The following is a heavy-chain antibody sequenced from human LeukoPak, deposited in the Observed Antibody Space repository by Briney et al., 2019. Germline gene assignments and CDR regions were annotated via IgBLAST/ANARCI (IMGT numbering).Heavy chain of an antibody. D-gene: IGHD6-13*01. CDR2: ISWNSGSI. V-gene: IGHV3-9*01. Sequence: PGGSLRLSCAASGFTFDDYAMHWVRQAPGKGLEWVSGISWNSGSIVYADSVKGRFTIARDNAKNSLYLQMKSLRAEATAVYYCARVPSRRFGRSSWYWYFGYWGQGTLVTVSS. CDR3: ARVPSRRFGRSSWYWYFGY. J-gene: IGHJ4*02. CDR1: GFTFDDYA.